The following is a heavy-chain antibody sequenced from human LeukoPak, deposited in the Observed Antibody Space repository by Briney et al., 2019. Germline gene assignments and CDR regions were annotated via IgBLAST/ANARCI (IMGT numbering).Heavy chain of an antibody. Sequence: SVKVSCKASGGAFSSYAISWVRQAPGQGLEWMGRIIPILGIANYAQKFQGRVTITTDKSTSTAYMELSSLRSEDTAVYYCAREIVVVVAATSSSPPYYYGMDVWGQGTTVTVSS. V-gene: IGHV1-69*04. J-gene: IGHJ6*02. CDR3: AREIVVVVAATSSSPPYYYGMDV. CDR2: IIPILGIA. D-gene: IGHD2-15*01. CDR1: GGAFSSYA.